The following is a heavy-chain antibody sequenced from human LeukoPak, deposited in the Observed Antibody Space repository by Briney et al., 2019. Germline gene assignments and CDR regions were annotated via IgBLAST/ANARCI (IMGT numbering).Heavy chain of an antibody. CDR2: ISAYNGNT. Sequence: ASVKVSCKASGYTFTSYGISWVRQAPGQGLEWMGWISAYNGNTNYAQKLQGRVTMTTDTSTSTAYMELRSLRSDDTAVYYCASYGGPDYGDYPPDYWGQGTLVTVSS. CDR3: ASYGGPDYGDYPPDY. V-gene: IGHV1-18*04. CDR1: GYTFTSYG. J-gene: IGHJ4*02. D-gene: IGHD4-17*01.